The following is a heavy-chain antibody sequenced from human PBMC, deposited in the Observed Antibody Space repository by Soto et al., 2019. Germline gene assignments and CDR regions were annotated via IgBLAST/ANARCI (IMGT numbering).Heavy chain of an antibody. V-gene: IGHV4-4*01. CDR1: GGSISETYW. D-gene: IGHD6-19*01. J-gene: IGHJ4*02. Sequence: QVQLQESGPGLVEPSETLSLTCAVSGGSISETYWWSWVRQPPGKELEWIGEISQAGTPHYNPSLWSRVTMSTDTSSKQISLTSMSATASQSASFCCGMLIAVAGTRGVDYWGQGTLVTVSS. CDR2: ISQAGTP. CDR3: GMLIAVAGTRGVDY.